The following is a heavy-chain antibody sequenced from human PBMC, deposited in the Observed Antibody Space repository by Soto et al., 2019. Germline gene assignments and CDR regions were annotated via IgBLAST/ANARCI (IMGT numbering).Heavy chain of an antibody. D-gene: IGHD1-7*01. CDR2: IYYSGST. J-gene: IGHJ6*02. V-gene: IGHV4-39*01. CDR3: ARQTGTTIDYYYGMDV. Sequence: PSETLSLTCTVSGGSISSSSYYWGWIRQPPGKGLEWIGSIYYSGSTYYNPSLKSRVTISVDTSKNQFSLKLSSVTAADTAVYYCARQTGTTIDYYYGMDVWGQGTTVTVSS. CDR1: GGSISSSSYY.